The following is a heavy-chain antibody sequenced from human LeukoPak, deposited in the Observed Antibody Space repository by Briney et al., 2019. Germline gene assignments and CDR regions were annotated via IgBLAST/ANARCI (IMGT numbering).Heavy chain of an antibody. CDR2: ISWDSGSI. CDR3: ARDTSPSSRRIYFDAFDM. D-gene: IGHD2-15*01. J-gene: IGHJ3*02. Sequence: GRSLRLSCAASGFTFDDYAMHWVRQAPGKGLEWVSGISWDSGSIGYADSMEGRFTISRDNTENSLFLQLNSLRAEDTAMYYCARDTSPSSRRIYFDAFDMWGQGTMVTVSS. CDR1: GFTFDDYA. V-gene: IGHV3-9*01.